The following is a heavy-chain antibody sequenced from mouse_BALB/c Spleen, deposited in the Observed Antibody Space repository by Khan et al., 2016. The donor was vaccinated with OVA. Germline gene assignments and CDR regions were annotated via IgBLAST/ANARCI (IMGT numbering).Heavy chain of an antibody. D-gene: IGHD1-1*01. CDR3: ARDYGSLYWYFDV. J-gene: IGHJ1*01. CDR1: GISITTGNYR. Sequence: VRLQQSGPGLVKPSQTVSLTCTVTGISITTGNYRWSWIRQFPGNKLEWIGNIYYSGTITYNPSLTSRTTITRDTSKSQFFLEMNSLTAEYTATYFCARDYGSLYWYFDVWGAGTTVTVSS. V-gene: IGHV3-5*02. CDR2: IYYSGTI.